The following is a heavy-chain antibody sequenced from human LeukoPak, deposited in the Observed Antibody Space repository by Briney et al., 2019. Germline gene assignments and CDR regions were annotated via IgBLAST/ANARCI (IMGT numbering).Heavy chain of an antibody. CDR2: INHSGST. D-gene: IGHD4-17*01. J-gene: IGHJ3*02. CDR1: GGSFSGYY. CDR3: AKLEDYDDAFDI. V-gene: IGHV4-34*01. Sequence: SETLSLTCAVYGGSFSGYYWSWIRQSPGKGLEWIGEINHSGSTNYNPSLKSRITISVDTSKNQFSLKLSSVTAADTAVYYCAKLEDYDDAFDIWGQGTMVTVSS.